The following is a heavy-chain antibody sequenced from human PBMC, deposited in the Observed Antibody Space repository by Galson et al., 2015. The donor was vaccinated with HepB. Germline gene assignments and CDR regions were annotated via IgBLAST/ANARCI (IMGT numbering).Heavy chain of an antibody. V-gene: IGHV7-4-1*02. Sequence: SVKVSCKASGYTFSSYAMNWVRQAPGQGLEWMGWINTNTGNPTYAQGFTGRFVFSLDTSISTAYLQISSLKAEDTAVYYCARAPGSGSYFGPDQWGQGTLVTVSS. J-gene: IGHJ5*02. D-gene: IGHD1-26*01. CDR1: GYTFSSYA. CDR2: INTNTGNP. CDR3: ARAPGSGSYFGPDQ.